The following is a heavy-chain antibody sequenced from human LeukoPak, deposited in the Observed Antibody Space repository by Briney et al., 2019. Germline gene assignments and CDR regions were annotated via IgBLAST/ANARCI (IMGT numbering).Heavy chain of an antibody. D-gene: IGHD3-3*01. Sequence: PGGSLRLSCAASRFMFSRYSMNWVRQAPGKGLEWLSYITSSGSAVYYADSVKGRFTISRDNAKNSLYLQMNSLRAEDTAVYYCARDGDRSGYYMGMYNWFDPWGQGTLVTVSS. CDR1: RFMFSRYS. J-gene: IGHJ5*02. CDR3: ARDGDRSGYYMGMYNWFDP. V-gene: IGHV3-48*04. CDR2: ITSSGSAV.